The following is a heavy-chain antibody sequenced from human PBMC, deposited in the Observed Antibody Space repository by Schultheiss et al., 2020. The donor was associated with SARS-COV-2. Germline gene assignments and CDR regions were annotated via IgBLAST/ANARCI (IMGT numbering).Heavy chain of an antibody. CDR2: TSATGGST. V-gene: IGHV3-23*01. CDR3: AREGISERGYSGYDPPRERYYYYMDV. D-gene: IGHD5-12*01. CDR1: GFTFSSYA. Sequence: GGSLRLSCAASGFTFSSYAMSWIRQAPGKGLEWVSGTSATGGSTYYADSVKGRFTISRDNSKNTLYLQMNSLRAEDTAVYYCAREGISERGYSGYDPPRERYYYYMDVWGKGTTVTVSS. J-gene: IGHJ6*03.